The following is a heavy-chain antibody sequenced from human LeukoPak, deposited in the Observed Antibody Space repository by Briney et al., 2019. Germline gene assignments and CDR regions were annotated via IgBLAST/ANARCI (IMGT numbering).Heavy chain of an antibody. Sequence: GASVKDSCKVSGYTLTELSMHWVRQAPGKGLEWMGGFDPEDGKIIYAQNFQGRVSMTEDTSTDTAYMELSSLRSEDTAVYYCATEETGLDWQEKYFDNWGQGTLVTVSS. CDR3: ATEETGLDWQEKYFDN. J-gene: IGHJ4*02. CDR1: GYTLTELS. D-gene: IGHD3-9*01. V-gene: IGHV1-24*01. CDR2: FDPEDGKI.